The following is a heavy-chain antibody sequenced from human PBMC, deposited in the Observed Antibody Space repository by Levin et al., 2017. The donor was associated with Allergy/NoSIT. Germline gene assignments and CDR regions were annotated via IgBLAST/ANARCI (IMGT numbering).Heavy chain of an antibody. CDR3: ARDFSPTRGTSTWYDCFDP. J-gene: IGHJ5*02. Sequence: GESLKISCKTSGYTFHNFGISWVRQAPGQGLEWMGWISTYSSDTRYAREFQGRVTMTTETSTNTAYMELTSLRSDDTAVYYCARDFSPTRGTSTWYDCFDPWGQGTLVIVSS. CDR1: GYTFHNFG. D-gene: IGHD6-13*01. V-gene: IGHV1-18*01. CDR2: ISTYSSDT.